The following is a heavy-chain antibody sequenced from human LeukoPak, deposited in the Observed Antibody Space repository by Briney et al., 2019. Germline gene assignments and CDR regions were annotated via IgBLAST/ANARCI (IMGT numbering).Heavy chain of an antibody. CDR2: IWYDGSNK. V-gene: IGHV3-33*01. J-gene: IGHJ5*02. CDR1: GFTFSSYG. CDR3: ARDPSSIAARPGWFDP. Sequence: PGRSLRLSCAASGFTFSSYGMHWVRQAPGKGLEWVAAIWYDGSNKYYADSVKGRFTISRDNSKNTLYLQMNSLRAEDTAVYYCARDPSSIAARPGWFDPWGQGTLVTVSS. D-gene: IGHD6-6*01.